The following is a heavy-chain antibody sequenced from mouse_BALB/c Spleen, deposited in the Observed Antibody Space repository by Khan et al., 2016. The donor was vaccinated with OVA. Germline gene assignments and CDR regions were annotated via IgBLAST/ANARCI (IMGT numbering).Heavy chain of an antibody. Sequence: EVQLLESGPGLVKPSQSLSLTCTVTGYSITTNYAWDWIRQFPGNKLEWMGYISYSGSTSYNPSLKSRISITRDTSKNQFFLQLNSVTTEDTATYYCAGKNYYGYAVDYWGQGTSVTVSS. CDR1: GYSITTNYA. D-gene: IGHD1-1*01. CDR3: AGKNYYGYAVDY. CDR2: ISYSGST. V-gene: IGHV3-2*02. J-gene: IGHJ4*01.